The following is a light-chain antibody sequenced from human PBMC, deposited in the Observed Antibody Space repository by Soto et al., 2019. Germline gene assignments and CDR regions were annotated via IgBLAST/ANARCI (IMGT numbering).Light chain of an antibody. CDR3: QQSYITPLT. J-gene: IGKJ4*01. CDR1: QIISTY. V-gene: IGKV1-39*01. Sequence: DVQITQFPSSLSASVGDRVTITCRASQIISTYLNWYQQKPGKAPELLISAASNLQSGVPSRFSGSASGTDFTLTIRSLQTEDFATYYCQQSYITPLTFGGGTKVDIK. CDR2: AAS.